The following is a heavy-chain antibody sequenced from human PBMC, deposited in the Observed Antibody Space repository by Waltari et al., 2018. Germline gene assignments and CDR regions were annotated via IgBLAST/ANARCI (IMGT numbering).Heavy chain of an antibody. V-gene: IGHV4-4*07. CDR3: ARESDYEFWSGLASYYYCMDV. CDR1: GGSISSYY. CDR2: IYTSGSN. D-gene: IGHD3-3*01. J-gene: IGHJ6*03. Sequence: QVQLQESGPGLVKPSETLSLTCTVSGGSISSYYWSWIRQPAGKGLEWIWRIYTSGSNNYNPSRKSRVTMSVDTSKNQFSLKLSYVTAADTAVYYCARESDYEFWSGLASYYYCMDVWGKGTTVTISS.